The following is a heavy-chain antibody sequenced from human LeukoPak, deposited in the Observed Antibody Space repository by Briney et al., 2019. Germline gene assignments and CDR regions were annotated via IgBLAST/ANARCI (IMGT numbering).Heavy chain of an antibody. V-gene: IGHV3-48*01. Sequence: GSLRLSCAASGFTFSDSSMNWVRQAPGKGLEWVSYISSSSTIYYADSVKGRFTISRDNAKNSLYLQMNSLRAEDTVVYYCARESPWNYWGQGTLVTVSS. CDR1: GFTFSDSS. CDR2: ISSSSTI. CDR3: ARESPWNY. J-gene: IGHJ4*02.